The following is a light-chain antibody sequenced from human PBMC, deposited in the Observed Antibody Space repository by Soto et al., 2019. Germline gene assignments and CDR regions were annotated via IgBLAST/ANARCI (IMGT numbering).Light chain of an antibody. Sequence: LPHLPPVPGSLEKRTPIPSIEPRGIVGSYNLVSWFQQHPGKVPKLIIYEGTKRPSGVSDRFSGSKSGNTASLTISGLQAEDEADYYCYSYAGDYVYVFGTGTKVTVL. CDR1: RGIVGSYNL. V-gene: IGLV2-23*01. CDR3: YSYAGDYVYV. CDR2: EGT. J-gene: IGLJ1*01.